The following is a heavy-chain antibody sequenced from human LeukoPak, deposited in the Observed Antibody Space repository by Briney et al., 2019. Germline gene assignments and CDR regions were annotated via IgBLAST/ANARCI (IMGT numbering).Heavy chain of an antibody. J-gene: IGHJ6*03. Sequence: ASVKVSCKASGGTFSSYAISWVRQAPGQGLEWMGGIIPIFGTANYAQKFQGRVTITADESTSTAYMELSSLRSEDTAVYYCARSAHCSSTSCYGSQYYYYYYMDVWGKGTTVTVSS. CDR1: GGTFSSYA. CDR2: IIPIFGTA. D-gene: IGHD2-2*01. CDR3: ARSAHCSSTSCYGSQYYYYYYMDV. V-gene: IGHV1-69*13.